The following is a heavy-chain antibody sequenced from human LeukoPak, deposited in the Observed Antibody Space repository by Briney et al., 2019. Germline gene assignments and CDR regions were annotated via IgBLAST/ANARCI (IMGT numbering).Heavy chain of an antibody. CDR2: ISSSSSYI. CDR1: GFTFSSYS. V-gene: IGHV3-21*01. CDR3: ARANGWYERRPDYYYYYMDV. Sequence: GGSLRLSCAASGFTFSSYSMNWVRQAPGKGLEWVSSISSSSSYIYYADSVKGRFTISRDNAKNSLYLQMNSLRAEDTAVYYCARANGWYERRPDYYYYYMDVWGKGTTVTVSS. D-gene: IGHD6-19*01. J-gene: IGHJ6*03.